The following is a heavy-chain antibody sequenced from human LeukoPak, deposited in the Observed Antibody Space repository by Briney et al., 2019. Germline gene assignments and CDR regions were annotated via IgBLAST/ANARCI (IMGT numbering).Heavy chain of an antibody. CDR1: GYSISSGYY. V-gene: IGHV4-38-2*02. J-gene: IGHJ4*02. D-gene: IGHD2-15*01. CDR3: ARRTHDGRSHHYFDY. Sequence: SETLSLTCTVSGYSISSGYYWAWIRQPPGKGLEWIGTVYYSGSTAYNPSLKSRVTISVDTSKNQFSLRVTSVTAADTAVYYCARRTHDGRSHHYFDYWGQGTLVTVSS. CDR2: VYYSGST.